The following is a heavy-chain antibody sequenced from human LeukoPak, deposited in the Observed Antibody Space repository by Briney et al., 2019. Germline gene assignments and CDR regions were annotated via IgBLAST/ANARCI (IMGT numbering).Heavy chain of an antibody. J-gene: IGHJ6*04. CDR3: AIDGGQYQLLDYDFGMDV. CDR2: IYHSGST. D-gene: IGHD2-2*01. CDR1: GYSISSGYY. V-gene: IGHV4-38-2*02. Sequence: SEPLSFTCAVSGYSISSGYYCGCVRQPPGKWLELIGSIYHSGSTYYNPSLKSRATISVDTSKNQFSLKLSSVPAADTAAYYCAIDGGQYQLLDYDFGMDVWGKGTTVTVSS.